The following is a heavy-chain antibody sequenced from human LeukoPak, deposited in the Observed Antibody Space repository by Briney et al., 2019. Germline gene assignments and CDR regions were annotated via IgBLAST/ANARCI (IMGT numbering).Heavy chain of an antibody. CDR1: GGSFSGYY. V-gene: IGHV4-34*01. CDR3: ARRDSSGYYY. CDR2: INHSGST. Sequence: SETLSLTCAVYGGSFSGYYWSWIRQPPGKGLEWIGEINHSGSTNYSPSLKSRVTISVDTSKNQFSLKLSSVTAADTAVYYCARRDSSGYYYWGQGTLVTVSS. J-gene: IGHJ4*02. D-gene: IGHD3-22*01.